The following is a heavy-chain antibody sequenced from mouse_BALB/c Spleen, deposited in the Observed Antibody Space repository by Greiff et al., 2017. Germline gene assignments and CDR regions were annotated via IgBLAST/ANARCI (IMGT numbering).Heavy chain of an antibody. J-gene: IGHJ1*01. D-gene: IGHD2-2*01. V-gene: IGHV1S29*02. CDR1: GYTFTDYN. Sequence: EVQLQQSGPELVKPGASVKISCKASGYTFTDYNMHWVKQSHGKSLEWIGYIYPYNGGTGYNQKFKSKATLTVDNSSSTAYMELRSLTSEDSAVYYGARGGYHWYFDVWGAGTTVTVSS. CDR2: IYPYNGGT. CDR3: ARGGYHWYFDV.